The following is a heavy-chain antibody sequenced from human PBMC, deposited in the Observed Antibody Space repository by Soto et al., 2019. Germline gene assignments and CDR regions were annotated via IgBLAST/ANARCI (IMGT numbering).Heavy chain of an antibody. Sequence: QVQLVESGGGVVQPGRSLRLSCAASGFTFSSYGMHWVRQAPGKGLEWVAVISYDGSNKYYADSEKGRFTISRDNSKNTLYLQMNSLRAEDTAVYYCAKDKGTVVVPAALYIDYWGQGTLVTVSS. CDR1: GFTFSSYG. J-gene: IGHJ4*02. V-gene: IGHV3-30*18. CDR2: ISYDGSNK. CDR3: AKDKGTVVVPAALYIDY. D-gene: IGHD2-2*01.